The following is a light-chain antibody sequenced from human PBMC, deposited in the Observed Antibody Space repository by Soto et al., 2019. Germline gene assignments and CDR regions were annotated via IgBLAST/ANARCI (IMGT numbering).Light chain of an antibody. V-gene: IGKV1-6*02. Sequence: AIQMTQSPSSLSASVGDRVTITCRASQGIRDDLGWYQLKPGKAPKPLIYAASNLHSGVPSRFSGSGSGTAFTLTITSLQPEDFATYYCLQDFNSPPTFGQGTKVDIK. CDR1: QGIRDD. CDR2: AAS. CDR3: LQDFNSPPT. J-gene: IGKJ1*01.